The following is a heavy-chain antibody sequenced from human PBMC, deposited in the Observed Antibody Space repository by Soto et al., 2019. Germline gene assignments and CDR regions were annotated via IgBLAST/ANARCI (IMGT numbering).Heavy chain of an antibody. CDR1: GGSISSYY. CDR2: IYYSGST. Sequence: QVQLQESGPGLVKPSETLSLTCTVSGGSISSYYWSWIRQPPGKGLEWIGYIYYSGSTNYNPSLKSRVTISVDTSKNQFSLKLSSVTAADTAVYYCARISTIWGSYRLNFGYWGQGTLVTVSS. J-gene: IGHJ4*02. V-gene: IGHV4-59*01. CDR3: ARISTIWGSYRLNFGY. D-gene: IGHD3-16*02.